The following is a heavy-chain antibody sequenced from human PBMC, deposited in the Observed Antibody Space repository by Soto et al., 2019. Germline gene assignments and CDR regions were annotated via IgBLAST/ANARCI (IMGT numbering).Heavy chain of an antibody. V-gene: IGHV1-3*05. Sequence: QVQLVQSGAEEKKPGASVKVSCKASGYTFTTYAIHWVRQAPGQRLEWMGWINAGNGNTKYSQKFQGRVPITRDTSASTAYMELSSLRSEDTAVYYCARGGQQHLVDYWGQGTLVTVSS. J-gene: IGHJ4*02. CDR1: GYTFTTYA. CDR2: INAGNGNT. CDR3: ARGGQQHLVDY. D-gene: IGHD6-13*01.